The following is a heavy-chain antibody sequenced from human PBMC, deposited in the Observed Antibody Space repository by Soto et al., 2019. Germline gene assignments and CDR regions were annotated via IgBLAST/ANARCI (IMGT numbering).Heavy chain of an antibody. J-gene: IGHJ4*02. D-gene: IGHD6-13*01. V-gene: IGHV4-39*01. CDR2: IYYSGST. Sequence: QLQLQESGPGLVKPSETRSLTCTVAGGCISSSSYYWGWIRQPPGKGLEWIGSIYYSGSTYYNPSLKSRVTISVDTSKNQFSLKLSSVTAADTAVYYCARGVYSSSWYEDSWGQGTLVTVSS. CDR3: ARGVYSSSWYEDS. CDR1: GGCISSSSYY.